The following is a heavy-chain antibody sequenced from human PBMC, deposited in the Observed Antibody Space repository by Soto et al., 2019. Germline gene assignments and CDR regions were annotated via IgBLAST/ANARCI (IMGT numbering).Heavy chain of an antibody. CDR1: GGSITSSGSA. D-gene: IGHD1-1*01. CDR2: IDYSGNI. J-gene: IGHJ4*02. CDR3: ARHIHNQGFEYDFDS. V-gene: IGHV4-39*01. Sequence: QLKLQESGPGLVKPSETLSLTCTASGGSITSSGSAWGWIRQSPGKGLEWIGTIDYSGNIYYIPSLRSRICISVDTSKRQISLKLTSVSAADTAVYYCARHIHNQGFEYDFDSRGQGTLVTVSS.